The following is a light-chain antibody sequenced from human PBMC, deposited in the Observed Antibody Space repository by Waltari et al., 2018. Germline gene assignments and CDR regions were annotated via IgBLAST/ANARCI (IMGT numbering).Light chain of an antibody. CDR1: QSIGGW. V-gene: IGKV1-5*03. Sequence: DIHMTQSPSTLSASVGDRVTIRCRARQSIGGWLAWYQQKPGKAPELLIYEASSLQSGVPSRFSGSGSGTEFILTIGSLQPDDFATYYCQQYHSYPRTFGQGTKVEI. CDR2: EAS. J-gene: IGKJ1*01. CDR3: QQYHSYPRT.